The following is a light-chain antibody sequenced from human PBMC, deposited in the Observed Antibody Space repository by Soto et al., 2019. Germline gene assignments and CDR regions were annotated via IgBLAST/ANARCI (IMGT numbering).Light chain of an antibody. V-gene: IGKV3D-15*01. Sequence: EIVMTQSPATLSLSPGDRATLSCRASQSVDSNLAWYQQKPGQTPRLLMYGASTRPTGIPARFSGSGSGTAFTITIISLQYVDSEVYYCHQYNDWPLTFGGGTKVEIK. CDR1: QSVDSN. CDR2: GAS. J-gene: IGKJ4*01. CDR3: HQYNDWPLT.